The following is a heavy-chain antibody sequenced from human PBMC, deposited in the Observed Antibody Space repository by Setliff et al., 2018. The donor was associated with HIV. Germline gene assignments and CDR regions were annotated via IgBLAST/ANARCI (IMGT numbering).Heavy chain of an antibody. CDR1: GFTFSSYS. CDR3: ARDQVPNYYDSSGYYHYYFDY. CDR2: ISSISSHI. Sequence: PGGSLRLSCAASGFTFSSYSMNWVRQAPGKGLEWVSSISSISSHIYYADSVKGRFTISRDTARNSLYLQMNSLRAEDTAVYYCARDQVPNYYDSSGYYHYYFDYWGQGTLVTVSS. V-gene: IGHV3-21*01. J-gene: IGHJ4*02. D-gene: IGHD3-22*01.